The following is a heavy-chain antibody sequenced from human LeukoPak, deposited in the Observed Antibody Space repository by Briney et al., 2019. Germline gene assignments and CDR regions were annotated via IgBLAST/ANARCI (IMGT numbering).Heavy chain of an antibody. CDR1: GFTFSSYA. Sequence: GRSLRLSCAASGFTFSSYAMHWVRQAPGKGLEWVAVISYEGSNKYYADSVKGRFTISRDNSKNTLYLQMNSLRAEDTAVYYCAREEVDTAAIDYWGQGTLVTVSS. CDR3: AREEVDTAAIDY. V-gene: IGHV3-30*04. CDR2: ISYEGSNK. D-gene: IGHD5-18*01. J-gene: IGHJ4*02.